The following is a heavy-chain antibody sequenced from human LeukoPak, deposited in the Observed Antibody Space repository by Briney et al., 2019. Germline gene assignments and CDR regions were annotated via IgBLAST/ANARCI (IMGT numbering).Heavy chain of an antibody. CDR2: ISPDGSYT. V-gene: IGHV3-74*01. CDR3: VRDLSFSPDS. Sequence: GGSLRLSCAASGFTFSSSWMHWVRQVPGKGLVWVSHISPDGSYTDYADSVKGRFIISRDNAKNTMSLQMNSLRAEGTAVYYCVRDLSFSPDSWGQGTLVSVSS. CDR1: GFTFSSSW. J-gene: IGHJ4*02.